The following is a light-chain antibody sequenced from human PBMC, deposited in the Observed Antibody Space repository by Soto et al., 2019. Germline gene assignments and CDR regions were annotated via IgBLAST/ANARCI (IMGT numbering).Light chain of an antibody. J-gene: IGLJ1*01. Sequence: QSALTQPGSVSESPGQSIAISYTGTSSDVGGYNYVSWYQQHPGKAPKLMVYDVNDRPPGVSDRFSGSKSGNTASLTISGLQAEDEADYYCSSYTSSSTYVFGTGTKVTVL. CDR3: SSYTSSSTYV. CDR2: DVN. CDR1: SSDVGGYNY. V-gene: IGLV2-14*01.